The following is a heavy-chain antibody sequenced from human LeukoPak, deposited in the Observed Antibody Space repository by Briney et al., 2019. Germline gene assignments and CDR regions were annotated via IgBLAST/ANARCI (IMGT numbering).Heavy chain of an antibody. V-gene: IGHV3-21*01. D-gene: IGHD2-15*01. CDR2: ISSSSSYI. J-gene: IGHJ5*02. CDR1: GFTFSSYS. CDR3: ARAFDCSGGSCYLNWFDP. Sequence: GGSLRLSCAASGFTFSSYSMNWVRQAPGKGLEWVSSISSSSSYIYYADSVKGRFTISRNNSKNTLYLQMNSLRAEDTAVYYCARAFDCSGGSCYLNWFDPWGQGTLVTVSS.